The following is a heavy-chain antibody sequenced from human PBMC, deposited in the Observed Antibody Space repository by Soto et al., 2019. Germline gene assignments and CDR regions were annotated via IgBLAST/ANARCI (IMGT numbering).Heavy chain of an antibody. CDR3: ARVSFFMDSSGYDAFAI. CDR1: GYTFTSYG. CDR2: ISAYNGNT. D-gene: IGHD3-22*01. Sequence: ASVKVSCKASGYTFTSYGISWVRQAPGQGLEWMGWISAYNGNTNYAQKLQGRVTMTTDTSTSTAYMELRSLRSDDTAVYYCARVSFFMDSSGYDAFAIWGQGTMVTVSS. V-gene: IGHV1-18*01. J-gene: IGHJ3*02.